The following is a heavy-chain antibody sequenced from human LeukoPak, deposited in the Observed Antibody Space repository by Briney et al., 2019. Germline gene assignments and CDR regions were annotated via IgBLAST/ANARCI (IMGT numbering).Heavy chain of an antibody. CDR3: ARGGRISAGGIYYFDY. Sequence: SETLSLTCTVSGGSISSYYWNWIRQPPGQGLEWIGCIYSSGTTNNPSLKSRVTISGDKSKNQFSLKLSSVTAADTAVYYCARGGRISAGGIYYFDYWGQGTLVTVSS. V-gene: IGHV4-59*01. CDR2: IYSSGTT. D-gene: IGHD1-14*01. CDR1: GGSISSYY. J-gene: IGHJ4*02.